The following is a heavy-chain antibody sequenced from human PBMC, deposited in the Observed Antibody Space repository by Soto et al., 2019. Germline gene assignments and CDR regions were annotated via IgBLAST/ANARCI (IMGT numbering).Heavy chain of an antibody. V-gene: IGHV5-51*01. CDR2: IYPGDSDT. J-gene: IGHJ4*02. CDR1: GYIFTSYW. CDR3: ARGDPGPRRFYFDT. Sequence: PGESLKISGKGSGYIFTSYWIGWVRQMPGKGLEWMGIIYPGDSDTRYSPSFQGQVTISADKTLFSLSLNFVTAADTAVYYCARGDPGPRRFYFDTWGQGTLVTVSS. D-gene: IGHD2-8*02.